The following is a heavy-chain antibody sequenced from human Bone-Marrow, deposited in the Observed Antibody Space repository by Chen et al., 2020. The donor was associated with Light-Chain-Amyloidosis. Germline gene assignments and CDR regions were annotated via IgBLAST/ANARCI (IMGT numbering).Heavy chain of an antibody. CDR1: GGSISSGGYY. CDR2: IYYSGST. V-gene: IGHV4-31*03. CDR3: ARETHYYDSGDYYGMDV. Sequence: QVQLQESGPGLVKPSQTLSLTCTVSGGSISSGGYYWSWIRQHPGKGLEWIGYIYYSGSTYYNPSLKSRVTISVDTSKNQFSLELSSVTAADTAVYYCARETHYYDSGDYYGMDVWGQGTTVTVSS. D-gene: IGHD3-22*01. J-gene: IGHJ6*02.